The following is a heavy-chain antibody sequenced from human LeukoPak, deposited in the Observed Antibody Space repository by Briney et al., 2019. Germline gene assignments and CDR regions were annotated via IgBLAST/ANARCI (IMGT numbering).Heavy chain of an antibody. J-gene: IGHJ4*02. Sequence: PSETLSLTCSVSGGSISSDYWSWIRQPPGKGLEWIGYIYYSGSTNYNPSLKSRVTISIDTPKNQFSLKLRSVTAADTAVYYCAKRNSAAAGAYDYWGQGTLVTVSS. CDR3: AKRNSAAAGAYDY. CDR1: GGSISSDY. CDR2: IYYSGST. V-gene: IGHV4-59*01. D-gene: IGHD6-13*01.